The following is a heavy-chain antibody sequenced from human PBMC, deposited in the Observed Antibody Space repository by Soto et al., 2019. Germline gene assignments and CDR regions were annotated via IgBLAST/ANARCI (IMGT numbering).Heavy chain of an antibody. D-gene: IGHD2-2*02. V-gene: IGHV1-24*01. CDR1: GYTLTELS. Sequence: ASVKVSCKVSGYTLTELSMHWVRQAPGKGLEWMGGFDPEDGETIYAQKFQGRVTMTEDKSTGTAYMELSSLRSEDTAVYYCARGYCSSTSCYNYYYGMDVWGQGTTVTVSS. J-gene: IGHJ6*02. CDR3: ARGYCSSTSCYNYYYGMDV. CDR2: FDPEDGET.